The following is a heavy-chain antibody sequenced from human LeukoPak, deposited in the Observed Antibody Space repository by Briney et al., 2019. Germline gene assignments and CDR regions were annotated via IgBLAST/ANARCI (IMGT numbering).Heavy chain of an antibody. J-gene: IGHJ4*02. CDR1: GGSISSYY. CDR2: IYSSGST. CDR3: ARARSGSLDY. V-gene: IGHV4-4*07. Sequence: SETLSVTCTVSGGSISSYYWSWIRQPAGKGLEWVGRIYSSGSTNDNPSLKSRVTMSVDTSKNQFSLKLTSVTAADTAVYYCARARSGSLDYWGQGTLVTVSS. D-gene: IGHD1-26*01.